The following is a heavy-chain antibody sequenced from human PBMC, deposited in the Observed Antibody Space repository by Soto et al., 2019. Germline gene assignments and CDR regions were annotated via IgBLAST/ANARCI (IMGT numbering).Heavy chain of an antibody. V-gene: IGHV3-9*01. CDR1: GFPFDDYA. D-gene: IGHD2-15*01. CDR3: AKGLYCSGGSCYSEDAFDI. Sequence: EVQLVESGGALVQPGSSWKLSCAASGFPFDDYAMPWVGQAPGKGREWVSGISWNSGSIGYADSVKGRFTISRDNAKNSLYLQMNSLRAEDTALYYCAKGLYCSGGSCYSEDAFDIWGQGTMVTVSS. J-gene: IGHJ3*02. CDR2: ISWNSGSI.